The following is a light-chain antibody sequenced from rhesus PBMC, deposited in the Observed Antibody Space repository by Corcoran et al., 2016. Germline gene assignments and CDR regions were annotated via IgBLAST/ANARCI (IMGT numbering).Light chain of an antibody. CDR3: CSYAGSDTFA. J-gene: IGLJ6*01. Sequence: QAALTQPRSVSGSPGQSVTISCTGTYSDIGGYKYVSWYQQHPGTAPKLMIYEVIERPSGVSDRFSGSKSDNTASLTISGLQAEDVADYFCCSYAGSDTFAFGSGTKLTVL. CDR2: EVI. V-gene: IGLV2-32*01. CDR1: YSDIGGYKY.